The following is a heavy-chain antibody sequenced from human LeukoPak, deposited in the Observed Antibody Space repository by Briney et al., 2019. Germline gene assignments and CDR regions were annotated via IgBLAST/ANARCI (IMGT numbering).Heavy chain of an antibody. J-gene: IGHJ4*02. V-gene: IGHV1-18*01. D-gene: IGHD6-19*01. Sequence: ASVKVSCKASGYTFTSYGINWVRQAPGQGLEWVGWISNDNGNTKYVQKLQGRVTMTTDTSTSTAYMELRSLRSDDTAVYYCARDYSGWSGDYWGQGTLVTVSS. CDR1: GYTFTSYG. CDR2: ISNDNGNT. CDR3: ARDYSGWSGDY.